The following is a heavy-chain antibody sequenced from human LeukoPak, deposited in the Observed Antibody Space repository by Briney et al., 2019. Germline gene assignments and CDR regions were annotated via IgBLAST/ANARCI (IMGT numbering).Heavy chain of an antibody. V-gene: IGHV1-2*02. CDR1: GYTSTGYY. CDR3: ARVDIVVVVAATQIYYYYGMDV. Sequence: ASVKVSCKASGYTSTGYYMHWVRQAPGQGLEWMGWINPNSGGTNYAQKFQGRVTMTRDTSISTAYMELSRLRSDDTAVYYCARVDIVVVVAATQIYYYYGMDVWGQGTTVTVSS. J-gene: IGHJ6*02. D-gene: IGHD2-15*01. CDR2: INPNSGGT.